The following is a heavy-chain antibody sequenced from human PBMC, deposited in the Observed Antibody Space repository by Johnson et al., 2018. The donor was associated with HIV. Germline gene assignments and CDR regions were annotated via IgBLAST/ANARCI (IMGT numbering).Heavy chain of an antibody. CDR3: AKSDSGYDAFDI. CDR2: ISFDGNLK. J-gene: IGHJ3*02. V-gene: IGHV3-33*03. CDR1: GLSFSNYG. D-gene: IGHD5-12*01. Sequence: QVQLVESGGGVVQPGKSLTLSCAVSGLSFSNYGIHWVRQAPGKGPEWVAVISFDGNLKKYADSVKGRFTISRDNSKNILYLQMNSLRAEDTAVYYCAKSDSGYDAFDIWGQGTMVTVSS.